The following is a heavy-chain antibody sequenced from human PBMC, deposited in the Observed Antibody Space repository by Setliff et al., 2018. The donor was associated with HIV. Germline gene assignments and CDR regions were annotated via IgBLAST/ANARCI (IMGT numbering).Heavy chain of an antibody. CDR3: ARSSYYDVNSPFDY. CDR1: GGTFSSYV. V-gene: IGHV1-69*10. J-gene: IGHJ4*02. D-gene: IGHD3-16*01. CDR2: AIPMLGIA. Sequence: SVKVSCKASGGTFSSYVINWVRQAPGQGLEWMGGAIPMLGIANHVHRFQGRVTITADKSTSTAYMELNSLRSEDTAVYYCARSSYYDVNSPFDYWGQGTRVTVS.